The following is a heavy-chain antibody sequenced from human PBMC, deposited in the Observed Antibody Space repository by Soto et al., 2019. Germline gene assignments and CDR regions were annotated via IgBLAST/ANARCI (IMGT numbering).Heavy chain of an antibody. CDR3: ASSLRDGYNFYFDY. Sequence: QVQLVQSGAEVKKPGSSVKVSCKASGGTFSSYAISWVRQAPGQGLEWMGGIIPIFGTANYAQKFQGRVTITADESTSTAYMELSSLISEDTAVYYCASSLRDGYNFYFDYWGQGTLVTVSS. J-gene: IGHJ4*02. D-gene: IGHD5-12*01. V-gene: IGHV1-69*01. CDR1: GGTFSSYA. CDR2: IIPIFGTA.